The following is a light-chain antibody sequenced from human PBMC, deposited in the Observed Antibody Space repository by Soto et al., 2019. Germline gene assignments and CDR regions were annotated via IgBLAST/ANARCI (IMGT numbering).Light chain of an antibody. CDR2: GAS. Sequence: EMVLTQSPGTLSLSPGERATLSCRASQSVSSTYLAWYQQKPGQAPRLLIYGASSRATRIPDRLSGSGSGTDFTLTISRLEPEDFAVYYCQQYGSSPPFAFGPGTKVDI. V-gene: IGKV3-20*01. CDR3: QQYGSSPPFA. J-gene: IGKJ3*01. CDR1: QSVSSTY.